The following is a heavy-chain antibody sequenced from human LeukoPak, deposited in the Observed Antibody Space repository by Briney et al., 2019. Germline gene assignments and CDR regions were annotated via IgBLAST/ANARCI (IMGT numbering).Heavy chain of an antibody. V-gene: IGHV3-11*01. Sequence: GGSLRLSCAASGFTFSHHFMTWIRQAPGKGLEWISYISGSGATYYASSVQGRFTISRENAQNSLWLQMSSLRAEDTAVYYCARDPMHNGGNSGAFDFWGQGTLVTVSS. CDR3: ARDPMHNGGNSGAFDF. J-gene: IGHJ3*01. D-gene: IGHD2-21*01. CDR1: GFTFSHHF. CDR2: ISGSGAT.